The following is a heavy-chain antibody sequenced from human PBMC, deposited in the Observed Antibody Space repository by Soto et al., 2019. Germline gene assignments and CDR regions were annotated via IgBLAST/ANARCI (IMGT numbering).Heavy chain of an antibody. CDR2: IVPVFTSA. D-gene: IGHD1-7*01. CDR1: GGTFSSYP. J-gene: IGHJ6*02. V-gene: IGHV1-69*13. Sequence: GASVKVSCKASGGTFSSYPISWVRQAPGQGLEWMGEIVPVFTSANYAQKFRGRVTITADESSTTAYMELSSLTSEDTAIYYCATSLELPLGVDIWGQGTTVTVSS. CDR3: ATSLELPLGVDI.